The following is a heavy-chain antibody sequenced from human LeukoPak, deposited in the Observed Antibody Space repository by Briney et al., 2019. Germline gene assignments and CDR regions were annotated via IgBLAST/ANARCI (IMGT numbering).Heavy chain of an antibody. Sequence: ASVKVSCKASGYTFTGYYIHWVRQAPGQGLEWIGWINPNSGGTRSAQKFQGRVTMTRDTSISTAYMELSTLKSGDTAVYYCARDLGGSNTKDAFDIWGQGTMVTVSS. CDR2: INPNSGGT. J-gene: IGHJ3*02. CDR3: ARDLGGSNTKDAFDI. D-gene: IGHD5-24*01. CDR1: GYTFTGYY. V-gene: IGHV1-2*02.